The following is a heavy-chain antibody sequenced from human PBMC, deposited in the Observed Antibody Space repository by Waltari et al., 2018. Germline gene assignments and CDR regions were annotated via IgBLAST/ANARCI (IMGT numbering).Heavy chain of an antibody. D-gene: IGHD4-4*01. CDR2: MNPNSGNT. J-gene: IGHJ3*02. V-gene: IGHV1-8*01. CDR3: ARGYSHDRDGAFDI. CDR1: GYSFTSID. Sequence: QVQLVQSGVEVKRPGAPVKVSCKASGYSFTSIDLKGVRQATGTGLEWMGWMNPNSGNTDYAQRFQGRVTMTRDTSISAAYMELTNLRSEDTAVYYCARGYSHDRDGAFDIWGQGTMVIVSS.